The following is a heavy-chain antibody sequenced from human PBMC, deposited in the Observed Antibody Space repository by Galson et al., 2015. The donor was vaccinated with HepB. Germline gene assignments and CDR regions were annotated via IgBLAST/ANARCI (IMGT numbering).Heavy chain of an antibody. CDR2: IYYSGST. Sequence: SETLSLTCAVSGYSISSSNWWGWIRQPPGKGLEWIGYIYYSGSTYYNPSLKSRVTMSVDTSKNQFSLKLSSVTAVDTAVYYCAGTGYCSGGSCYYFDYWGQGTLVTVSS. D-gene: IGHD2-15*01. CDR1: GYSISSSNW. J-gene: IGHJ4*02. V-gene: IGHV4-28*01. CDR3: AGTGYCSGGSCYYFDY.